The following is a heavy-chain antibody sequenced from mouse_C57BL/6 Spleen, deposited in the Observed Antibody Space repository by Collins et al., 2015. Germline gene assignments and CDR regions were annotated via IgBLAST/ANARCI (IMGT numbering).Heavy chain of an antibody. CDR1: GYTFTSYW. D-gene: IGHD2-4*01. CDR2: IHPNSGNT. J-gene: IGHJ1*03. V-gene: IGHV1-64*01. CDR3: ARSQRYDDYDEYFDV. Sequence: QVQLQQPGAELVKPGASVKLSCKASGYTFTSYWMHWVKQRPGQGLEWIGMIHPNSGNTNYNEKLKSKATLTVDKSSSTAYMQLSSLTSEDSTVYYCARSQRYDDYDEYFDVWGTGTTVTVSS.